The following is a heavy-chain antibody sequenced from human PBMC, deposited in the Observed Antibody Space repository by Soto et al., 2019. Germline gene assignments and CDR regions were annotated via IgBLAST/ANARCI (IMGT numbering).Heavy chain of an antibody. CDR2: MNPNSGNT. Sequence: VASVKVSCKASGYTFTSYDINWVRQATGQGLEWMGWMNPNSGNTGYAQKFQGRVTMTRNTSISTAYMELSSLRSEDTAVYYCARGMRGSGSYYYMGPWGQGTLVTVSS. CDR1: GYTFTSYD. J-gene: IGHJ5*02. D-gene: IGHD3-10*01. CDR3: ARGMRGSGSYYYMGP. V-gene: IGHV1-8*01.